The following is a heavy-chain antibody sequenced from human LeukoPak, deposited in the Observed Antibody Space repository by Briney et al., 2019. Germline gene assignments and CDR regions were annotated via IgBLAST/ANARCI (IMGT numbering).Heavy chain of an antibody. D-gene: IGHD4-17*01. CDR1: GYTFTTSW. Sequence: EESLKISCKGSGYTFTTSWIGWVRQMPGKCLEWMGIVFPADSDTRYSPSFQGQVTFSADKSISTAYLQWSSLKASDSAMYYCARHGGAFDYWGQGTLVTVSS. CDR2: VFPADSDT. J-gene: IGHJ4*02. CDR3: ARHGGAFDY. V-gene: IGHV5-51*01.